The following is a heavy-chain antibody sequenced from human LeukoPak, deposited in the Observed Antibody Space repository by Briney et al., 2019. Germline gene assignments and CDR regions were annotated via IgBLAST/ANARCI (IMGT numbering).Heavy chain of an antibody. CDR2: ISSSGSTI. V-gene: IGHV3-11*04. Sequence: GGSLRLSRAASGFTFSDYYMSWIRQAPGKGLEWVSYISSSGSTIYYADSVKGRFTISRDNAKNSLYLQMNSLRAEDTAVYYCARDNRVSFGCYFDYWGQGTLVTVSS. D-gene: IGHD3-16*01. CDR3: ARDNRVSFGCYFDY. J-gene: IGHJ4*02. CDR1: GFTFSDYY.